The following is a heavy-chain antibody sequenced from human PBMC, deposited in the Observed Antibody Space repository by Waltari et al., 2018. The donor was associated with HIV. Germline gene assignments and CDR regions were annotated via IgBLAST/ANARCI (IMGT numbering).Heavy chain of an antibody. D-gene: IGHD3-16*01. Sequence: QVYLMESGGGVVQPGGSLKLSCAACGFPLSGYGMHWVRQAPGKGLEWVAVIWSDGYNKFYADSVRGRFTFSRDNSKYTLSLQMNSLRAEDTALYYCVKERGPFNGFDIWGQGTMVTVSS. CDR3: VKERGPFNGFDI. V-gene: IGHV3-33*06. J-gene: IGHJ3*02. CDR2: IWSDGYNK. CDR1: GFPLSGYG.